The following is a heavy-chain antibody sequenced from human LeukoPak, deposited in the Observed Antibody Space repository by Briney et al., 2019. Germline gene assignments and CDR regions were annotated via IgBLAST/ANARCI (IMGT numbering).Heavy chain of an antibody. J-gene: IGHJ4*02. Sequence: GGSLRLSCAASGFTFSSFGMHWVRQAPGKGLEWVAVIWYDGSKEYYADSVKGQFTISRDNSKNTVYLQMNSLRVEDTAVYYCARDWGSIGVTGLFDYWGQGTLVTVSS. CDR2: IWYDGSKE. D-gene: IGHD6-19*01. V-gene: IGHV3-33*01. CDR3: ARDWGSIGVTGLFDY. CDR1: GFTFSSFG.